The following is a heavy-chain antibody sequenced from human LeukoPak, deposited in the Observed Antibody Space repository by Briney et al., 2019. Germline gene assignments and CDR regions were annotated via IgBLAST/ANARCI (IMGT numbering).Heavy chain of an antibody. J-gene: IGHJ4*02. Sequence: SETLSLTCTVSGGSISSGGYYWSWIRQPPGTGLEWIGSIYYSGSTYYNPSLKSRVTISVDTSKNQFSLKLSSVTAADTAVYYCAKGIVVVTAGFDYWGQGTLVTVSS. V-gene: IGHV4-39*01. CDR3: AKGIVVVTAGFDY. CDR2: IYYSGST. CDR1: GGSISSGGYY. D-gene: IGHD2-21*02.